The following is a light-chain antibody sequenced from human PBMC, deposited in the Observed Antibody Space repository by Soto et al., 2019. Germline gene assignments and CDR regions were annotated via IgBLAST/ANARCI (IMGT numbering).Light chain of an antibody. J-gene: IGLJ2*01. CDR2: GNS. Sequence: QSVLTQPPSVSGAPGQRVTISCTGSSSNIGACYDVHWYQQLPGTAPKLLIYGNSNRPSGVPDRFSGSKSGTSASLAITGLQAEDEADYYCQSYDSRVRVVFGGGTKLTVL. CDR3: QSYDSRVRVV. CDR1: SSNIGACYD. V-gene: IGLV1-40*01.